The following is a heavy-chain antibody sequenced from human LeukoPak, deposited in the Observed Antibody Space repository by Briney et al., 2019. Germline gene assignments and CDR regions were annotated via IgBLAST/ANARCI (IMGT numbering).Heavy chain of an antibody. CDR1: GFTFSSYS. J-gene: IGHJ4*02. D-gene: IGHD4-23*01. CDR3: ARGPTVEPN. Sequence: GGSLRLSCAASGFTFSSYSMNWVRQAPGKGLEWVSYISSSSTTIYYADSVKGRFTISRDNAKNSLYLQMNSLRAEDTAVYYCARGPTVEPNWGQGTLVTVSS. CDR2: ISSSSTTI. V-gene: IGHV3-48*04.